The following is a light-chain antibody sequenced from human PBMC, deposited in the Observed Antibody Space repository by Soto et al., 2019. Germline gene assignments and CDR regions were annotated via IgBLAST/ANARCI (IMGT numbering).Light chain of an antibody. CDR1: QGISSY. CDR2: AAS. Sequence: AIRMTQSPSSFSASTGDIVTITCRASQGISSYLAWYQQKPGKAPKLLIYAASTLQSGVTSRFSGTGSGTDFTLTLSTLQSEDFATHSDQQDYSYPPSTFGRGTNVEIK. CDR3: QQDYSYPPST. J-gene: IGKJ1*01. V-gene: IGKV1-8*01.